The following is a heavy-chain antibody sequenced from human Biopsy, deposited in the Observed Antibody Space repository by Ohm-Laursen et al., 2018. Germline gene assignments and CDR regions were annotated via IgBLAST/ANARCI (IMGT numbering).Heavy chain of an antibody. CDR1: GDSISSYY. Sequence: SETLSLTWLVSGDSISSYYWSWIRQPPGKGLQWIGYVYYTGSTDYNPSLQSRVTISVDTSKNHFSLRLRSVTPADTAIYYCARDRGYYSDRTVPGYFDLWGRGTLVTVSS. CDR3: ARDRGYYSDRTVPGYFDL. J-gene: IGHJ2*01. D-gene: IGHD3-22*01. CDR2: VYYTGST. V-gene: IGHV4-59*01.